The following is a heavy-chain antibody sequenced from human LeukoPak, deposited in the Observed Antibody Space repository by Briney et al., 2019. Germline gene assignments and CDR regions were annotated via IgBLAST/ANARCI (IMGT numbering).Heavy chain of an antibody. Sequence: SVKVSCKASGGTFSSYAISWVRQAPGQGLEWMGGIIPIFGTANYAQKFQGRVTITADESTSTAYMELSSLRSEDTAVYYCARDVTMVRGVGGPTVTFDPWGQGTLVTVSS. J-gene: IGHJ5*02. CDR3: ARDVTMVRGVGGPTVTFDP. V-gene: IGHV1-69*13. CDR1: GGTFSSYA. CDR2: IIPIFGTA. D-gene: IGHD3-10*01.